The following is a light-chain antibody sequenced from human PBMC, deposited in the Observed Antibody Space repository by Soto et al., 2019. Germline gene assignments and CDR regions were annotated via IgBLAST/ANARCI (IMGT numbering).Light chain of an antibody. V-gene: IGKV3-11*01. CDR3: QQRSNWPFIT. Sequence: EVVLTQSPDTLSLPPGERATLSCRASQSISSYLAWYQQKPGQAPRLLIYDASNRATGIPARFSGSGSGTDFTLTISSLEPEDFAVYYCQQRSNWPFITFGQGTRLEIK. J-gene: IGKJ5*01. CDR2: DAS. CDR1: QSISSY.